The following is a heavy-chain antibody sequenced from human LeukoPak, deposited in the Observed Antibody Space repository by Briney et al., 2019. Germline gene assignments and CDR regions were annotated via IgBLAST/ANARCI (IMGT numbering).Heavy chain of an antibody. Sequence: GGSLRLSCAASGFTFSDYYMSWIRQAPGMGLEWVSYISSSGSTIYYADSAKGRFSISRDNAKNSLYLQMNSLRAEDTAVYYCARDQSSHYDILTGYLHYYYYGMDVWGQGTTVTVSS. CDR3: ARDQSSHYDILTGYLHYYYYGMDV. CDR1: GFTFSDYY. CDR2: ISSSGSTI. J-gene: IGHJ6*02. V-gene: IGHV3-11*01. D-gene: IGHD3-9*01.